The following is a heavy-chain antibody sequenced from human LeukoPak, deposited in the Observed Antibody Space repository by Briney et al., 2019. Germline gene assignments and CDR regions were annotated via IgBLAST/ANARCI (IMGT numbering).Heavy chain of an antibody. J-gene: IGHJ3*02. CDR1: GYTFTSYG. D-gene: IGHD3-10*01. CDR3: ARVRATMVRGDAFDI. Sequence: ASVKVSCKASGYTFTSYGISWVRQAPGQGLEWMGWISAYNGNTNYAQKLQGRVTMTTDTSTSTAYMELRSLRSDDTAVYYCARVRATMVRGDAFDIWGQGTMVTVSS. CDR2: ISAYNGNT. V-gene: IGHV1-18*01.